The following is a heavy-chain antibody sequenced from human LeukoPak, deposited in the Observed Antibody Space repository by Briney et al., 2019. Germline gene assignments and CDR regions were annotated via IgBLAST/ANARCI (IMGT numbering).Heavy chain of an antibody. V-gene: IGHV1-24*01. J-gene: IGHJ4*02. CDR1: VYTLTELS. Sequence: ASVKVSCMVSVYTLTELSMHWVRQAPGKGVEWMGGFDPEDCEISYAHKFQGRVTMTEDTSTDTAYMELSRLTSEDTAVYYCATWYSSSWSPFDYWGQGTLVTVSS. CDR3: ATWYSSSWSPFDY. D-gene: IGHD6-13*01. CDR2: FDPEDCEI.